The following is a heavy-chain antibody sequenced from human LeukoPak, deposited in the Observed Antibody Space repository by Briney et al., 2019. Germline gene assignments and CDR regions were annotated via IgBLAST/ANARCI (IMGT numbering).Heavy chain of an antibody. D-gene: IGHD2-15*01. CDR2: IFSVGNT. CDR1: GGSISGYY. Sequence: PSETLSLTCTVSGGSISGYYLTWLRKAPGKRLEWIGYIFSVGNTDSNPSLKSRVSMSTDTYTTHVSLRLRSVTAADAAVYYCARGSRGQRDSGAYTTYGMDVWGQGTTVIVSS. V-gene: IGHV4-59*01. J-gene: IGHJ6*02. CDR3: ARGSRGQRDSGAYTTYGMDV.